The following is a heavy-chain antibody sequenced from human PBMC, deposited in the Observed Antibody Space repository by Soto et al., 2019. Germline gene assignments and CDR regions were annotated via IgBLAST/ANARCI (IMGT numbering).Heavy chain of an antibody. Sequence: GSVPTLVNPTQTLTLTCTFSGFSCTTAGLAVGWIRQTPGGALEWLTLIYYNDDRRFSPSLKTRLTITGDTSKNQVVLSLTNVDPGDTATYFCAHSDGGYEIIYFDFWGQGIPVTVSS. CDR2: IYYNDDR. D-gene: IGHD5-12*01. V-gene: IGHV2-5*01. J-gene: IGHJ4*02. CDR3: AHSDGGYEIIYFDF. CDR1: GFSCTTAGLA.